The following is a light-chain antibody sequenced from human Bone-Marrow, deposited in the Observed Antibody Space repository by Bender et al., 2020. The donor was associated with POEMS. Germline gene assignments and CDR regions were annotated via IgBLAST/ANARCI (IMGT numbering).Light chain of an antibody. J-gene: IGLJ3*02. V-gene: IGLV3-21*02. CDR1: NIGSKS. CDR3: QVWDRSTDHVV. CDR2: EDV. Sequence: YGLTQPTSVSVAPGQTAMIPCGGDNIGSKSVQWYQQKPGQAPVLVIYEDVDRPSEIPARFSGSISGNTATLTITGVEAGDEADYYCQVWDRSTDHVVFGGGTKLTVL.